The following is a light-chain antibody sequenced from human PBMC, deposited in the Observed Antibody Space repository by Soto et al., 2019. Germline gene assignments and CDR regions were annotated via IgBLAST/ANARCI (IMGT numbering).Light chain of an antibody. Sequence: EIVLTQSPGTLSLSPGERATLSCRASQSVSNNYLAWYQQKPGQAPRLLIYGASNRATGIPDRFSGSGSGTDFTLTISGLEPEDFVVYYCQQYGISGTFGQGTKVEIK. CDR1: QSVSNNY. J-gene: IGKJ1*01. CDR3: QQYGISGT. CDR2: GAS. V-gene: IGKV3-20*01.